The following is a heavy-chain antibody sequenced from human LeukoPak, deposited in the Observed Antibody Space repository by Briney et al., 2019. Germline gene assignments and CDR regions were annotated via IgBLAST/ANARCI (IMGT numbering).Heavy chain of an antibody. CDR3: AKDVAKTVVILPDY. J-gene: IGHJ4*02. V-gene: IGHV3-21*01. CDR1: GFTFSSYS. D-gene: IGHD3-22*01. CDR2: ISSSSSYI. Sequence: GGSLRLSCAASGFTFSSYSMNWVRQAPGKGLEWVSSISSSSSYIYYADSVKGRFTISRDNAKNSLYLQMNSLRAEDTAVYYCAKDVAKTVVILPDYWGQGTLVTVSS.